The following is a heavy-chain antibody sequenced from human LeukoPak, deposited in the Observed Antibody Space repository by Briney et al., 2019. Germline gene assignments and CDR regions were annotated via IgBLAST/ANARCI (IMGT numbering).Heavy chain of an antibody. V-gene: IGHV1-2*02. CDR1: GYTFTGCY. J-gene: IGHJ4*02. CDR3: ASEKRRGSGSYYF. D-gene: IGHD3-10*01. Sequence: ASVKVSCKASGYTFTGCYMHWVRQAPGQGLEWMGWINPNSGGTNYAQKFQGRVTMTRDTSISTAYMELSRLRSDDTAVYYCASEKRRGSGSYYFWGQGTLVTVSS. CDR2: INPNSGGT.